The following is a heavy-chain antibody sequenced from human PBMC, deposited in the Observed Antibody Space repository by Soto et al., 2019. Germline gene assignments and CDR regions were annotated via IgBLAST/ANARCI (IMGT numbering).Heavy chain of an antibody. Sequence: QVHLQESGPGLVKPSQTLSLNCTVSGGSITSGDYYWSWLRQPPGRGLEWIGYIYYSGNTYHHPSLKSLVTISVATSRTQFSLKVTSVTAAATAVYYCARQQADFMSGQSYFDYWGQGTLVTVSS. V-gene: IGHV4-30-4*01. CDR1: GGSITSGDYY. CDR2: IYYSGNT. J-gene: IGHJ4*02. CDR3: ARQQADFMSGQSYFDY. D-gene: IGHD3-3*01.